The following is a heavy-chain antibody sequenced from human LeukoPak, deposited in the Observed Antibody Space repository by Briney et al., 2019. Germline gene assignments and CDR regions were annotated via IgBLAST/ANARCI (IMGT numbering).Heavy chain of an antibody. CDR2: MSYDGSNK. V-gene: IGHV3-30*04. Sequence: GRSLRLSCAASGFTFSSYAMHWVRQAPGKGLEWVAVMSYDGSNKYYADSVKGRFTISRDNSKNTLYLQMNSLRAEDTAVYYCAKLGYCSSTSCSGAYYFDYWGQGTLVTVSS. J-gene: IGHJ4*02. CDR3: AKLGYCSSTSCSGAYYFDY. CDR1: GFTFSSYA. D-gene: IGHD2-2*01.